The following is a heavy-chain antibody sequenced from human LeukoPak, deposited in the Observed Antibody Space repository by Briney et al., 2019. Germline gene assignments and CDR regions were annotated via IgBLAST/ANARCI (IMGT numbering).Heavy chain of an antibody. V-gene: IGHV1-46*01. CDR1: GYTFTSHY. CDR2: IHPSGSST. D-gene: IGHD5-18*01. Sequence: ASVKISCKASGYTFTSHYMHWVRQAPGQGLEWMGVIHPSGSSTNYAQKFQGRVTMTKDTSTSTVHIELNSLRSEDTAVYYCARMDMDIAMVTNYLDHWGQGTLVTVSS. CDR3: ARMDMDIAMVTNYLDH. J-gene: IGHJ4*02.